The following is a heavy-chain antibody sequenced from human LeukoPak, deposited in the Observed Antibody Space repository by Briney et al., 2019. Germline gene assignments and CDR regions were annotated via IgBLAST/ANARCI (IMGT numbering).Heavy chain of an antibody. CDR3: AKSWSGYYHYYMDV. V-gene: IGHV3-30*02. Sequence: PGGSLRLSCATSGFTLSTYAMHWVRQAPGKGLELVASIRDDGTNKNHVDSVKGRLIFSRDTCKNSLFLQTDSLRPEHTAIYYCAKSWSGYYHYYMDVWGKGTTVTVSS. CDR1: GFTLSTYA. D-gene: IGHD3-3*01. CDR2: IRDDGTNK. J-gene: IGHJ6*03.